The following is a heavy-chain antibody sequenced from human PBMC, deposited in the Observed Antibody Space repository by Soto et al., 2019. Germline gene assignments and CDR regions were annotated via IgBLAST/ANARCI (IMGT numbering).Heavy chain of an antibody. J-gene: IGHJ4*02. Sequence: EVQLLESGGGLVQPGGSLRLSCAASGFTFSSYAMSWVRQAPGKGLEWVSAISGSGGSTYYADSVKGRFTISRDNSKNTLYLQMNSPRAEDTAVYYCAKSRYSGTRAGYDYWGQGTLVTVSS. D-gene: IGHD1-26*01. CDR1: GFTFSSYA. V-gene: IGHV3-23*01. CDR3: AKSRYSGTRAGYDY. CDR2: ISGSGGST.